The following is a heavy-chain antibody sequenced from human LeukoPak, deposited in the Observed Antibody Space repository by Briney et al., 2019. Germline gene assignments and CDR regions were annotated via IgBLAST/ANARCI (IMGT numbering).Heavy chain of an antibody. CDR1: GFDFGNYA. V-gene: IGHV3-9*01. CDR2: INWSSKMV. CDR3: AKGSLEMATVDFEF. Sequence: GRSLRLSCAASGFDFGNYAMHWVRQAPGKGLQWVSGINWSSKMVAYAASVKGRFTISRDNAKNSLYLQMSSLTSEDTAFYFCAKGSLEMATVDFEFWGQGTLVTVSS. D-gene: IGHD5-24*01. J-gene: IGHJ4*02.